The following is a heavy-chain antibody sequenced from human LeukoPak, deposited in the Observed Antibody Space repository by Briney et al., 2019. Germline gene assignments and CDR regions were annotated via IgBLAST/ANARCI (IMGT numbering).Heavy chain of an antibody. J-gene: IGHJ4*02. CDR3: ARGGGHHSRGGRPYYYDSSGYYYTFDY. CDR1: GGSVSSYY. V-gene: IGHV4-4*07. CDR2: ISPTGST. Sequence: KPSETLSLTCTVSGGSVSSYYWSWIRQPAGKGLEWIGRISPTGSTNYSPSLKSRVTMSGDTSKNQFSLKLSSVTAADTAVYYCARGGGHHSRGGRPYYYDSSGYYYTFDYWGQGTLVTVSS. D-gene: IGHD3-22*01.